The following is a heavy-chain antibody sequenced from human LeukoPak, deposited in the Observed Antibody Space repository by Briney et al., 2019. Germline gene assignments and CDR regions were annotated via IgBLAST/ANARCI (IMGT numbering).Heavy chain of an antibody. CDR1: GFTFSSYS. D-gene: IGHD3-10*01. J-gene: IGHJ4*02. Sequence: GGSLRLSCAASGFTFSSYSMNWVRQAPGKGLEWVSYISSSSSTIYYADSVKGRFAISRDNSRNTLYLQVDSLRPDDTAVYYCARDRGWSQTYGSGSYGLDYWGQGTLVTVSS. CDR3: ARDRGWSQTYGSGSYGLDY. V-gene: IGHV3-48*04. CDR2: ISSSSSTI.